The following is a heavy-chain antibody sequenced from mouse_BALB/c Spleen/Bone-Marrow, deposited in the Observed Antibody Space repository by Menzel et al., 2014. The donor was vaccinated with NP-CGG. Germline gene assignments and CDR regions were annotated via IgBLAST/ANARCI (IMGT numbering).Heavy chain of an antibody. CDR2: IRNKAYGYTT. V-gene: IGHV7-3*02. Sequence: EVKLVESGGGLVQPGGSLRLSCTTSGFTFTDYYISWVRQPPGKALEWLAFIRNKAYGYTTEYSASVRGRFTISRDNSQSILYLQMNTLRAEDSATYYCARFPMDYWGQGTSVTVSS. CDR3: ARFPMDY. CDR1: GFTFTDYY. J-gene: IGHJ4*01.